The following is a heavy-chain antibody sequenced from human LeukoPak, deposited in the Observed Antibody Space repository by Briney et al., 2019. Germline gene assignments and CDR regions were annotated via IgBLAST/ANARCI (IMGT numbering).Heavy chain of an antibody. V-gene: IGHV3-21*01. D-gene: IGHD1-26*01. Sequence: SMKGRFTISRDNAKNSLYLQMNSLRAEDTAVYYCARGPHLEGATTGLDYWGQGTLVTVSS. CDR3: ARGPHLEGATTGLDY. J-gene: IGHJ4*02.